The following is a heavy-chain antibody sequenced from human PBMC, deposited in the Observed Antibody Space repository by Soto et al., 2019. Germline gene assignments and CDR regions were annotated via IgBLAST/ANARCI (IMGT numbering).Heavy chain of an antibody. CDR2: ISLSGSQI. D-gene: IGHD2-21*01. J-gene: IGHJ6*02. CDR3: ASVISCGGGTCSSVHQYYGMDV. CDR1: GLMYSSYS. Sequence: EVQLVESGGGLVKPGGSVRLSCVASGLMYSSYSMSWVRQAPGKGLEWVAFISLSGSQINYAASVEGRFTISRDNAKNALYLQMNTVRVEDTAICYCASVISCGGGTCSSVHQYYGMDVWGPGTTVTVSS. V-gene: IGHV3-21*01.